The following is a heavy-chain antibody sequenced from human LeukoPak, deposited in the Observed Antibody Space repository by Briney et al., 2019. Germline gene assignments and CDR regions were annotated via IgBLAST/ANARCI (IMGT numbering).Heavy chain of an antibody. CDR2: ISAYNGNT. CDR3: ARETHSGYLPNYYYYYYYMDV. V-gene: IGHV1-18*01. J-gene: IGHJ6*03. D-gene: IGHD5-12*01. CDR1: GYTFTSYG. Sequence: ASVKVSCKASGYTFTSYGISWVRQAPGQGLEWMGWISAYNGNTNYAQKLQGRVTMTTDTSTSTAYMELRSLRSDDTAVYYCARETHSGYLPNYYYYYYYMDVWGKGTTVTVSS.